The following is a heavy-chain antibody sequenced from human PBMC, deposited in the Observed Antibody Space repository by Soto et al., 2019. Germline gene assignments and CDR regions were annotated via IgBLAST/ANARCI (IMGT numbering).Heavy chain of an antibody. V-gene: IGHV6-1*01. CDR2: TYYRSKWYN. CDR3: AREEVVVEPAAIPRYYYYGMDV. Sequence: SQPRSLTGGVSGDSVSSNSVAGNWIRQSPSRGLEWLGRTYYRSKWYNDYAVSVKSRITINPDTSKNQFSLQLKSVTPEDTAVYYCAREEVVVEPAAIPRYYYYGMDVWGQGTTVTVS. J-gene: IGHJ6*02. D-gene: IGHD2-2*02. CDR1: GDSVSSNSVA.